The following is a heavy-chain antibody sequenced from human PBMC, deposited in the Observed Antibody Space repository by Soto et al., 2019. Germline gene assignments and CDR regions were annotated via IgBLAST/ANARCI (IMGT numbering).Heavy chain of an antibody. CDR2: IYYSGST. D-gene: IGHD3-22*01. J-gene: IGHJ4*02. Sequence: QVQLQESGPGLVKPSETLSLTCTVSGGSVSSGSYYWSWIRQPPGKGLEWIGYIYYSGSTNYNPSLERRVTISVDTSKNQFSLKLSSVTGADTAVYYCARSRAYDSSGYYDWGQGTLVTVSS. CDR3: ARSRAYDSSGYYD. CDR1: GGSVSSGSYY. V-gene: IGHV4-61*01.